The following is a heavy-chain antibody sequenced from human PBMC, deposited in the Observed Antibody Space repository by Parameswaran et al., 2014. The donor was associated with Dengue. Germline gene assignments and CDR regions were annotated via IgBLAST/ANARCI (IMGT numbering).Heavy chain of an antibody. D-gene: IGHD1-26*01. V-gene: IGHV1-2*02. CDR2: INPNSGGT. J-gene: IGHJ4*02. CDR3: ARVARAIPAFDY. Sequence: WVRQAPGQGLEWMGWINPNSGGTNYAQKFQGRVTMTRDTSISTAYMELSRLRSDDTAVYYCARVARAIPAFDYWGQGTLVTVSS.